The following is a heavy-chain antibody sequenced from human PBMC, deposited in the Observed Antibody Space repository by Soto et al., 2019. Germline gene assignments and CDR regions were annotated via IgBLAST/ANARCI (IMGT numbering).Heavy chain of an antibody. Sequence: EVQLVESGGGLVQPGGSLRLSCAASGFPFSSYAMNWVHQAPGKGLEWVSYINSGSSTIYYADSAKGRFTISRDNAKNSLYLQMNSLRDEDTAVYFCVRDRGYTGYDLQYWGQGALVAVSS. J-gene: IGHJ4*02. V-gene: IGHV3-48*02. CDR2: INSGSSTI. CDR1: GFPFSSYA. CDR3: VRDRGYTGYDLQY. D-gene: IGHD5-12*01.